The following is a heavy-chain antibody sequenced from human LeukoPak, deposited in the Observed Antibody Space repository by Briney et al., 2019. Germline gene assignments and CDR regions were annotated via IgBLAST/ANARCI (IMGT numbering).Heavy chain of an antibody. Sequence: ASVKVSCKASGYTFTSYYMHWVRQAPGQGLEWTGIINPSGGSTSYAQKLQGRVTMTTDTSTSTAYMELRSLRSDDTAVYYCARDGYYGSGSYYSPNDYWGQGTLVTVSS. J-gene: IGHJ4*02. V-gene: IGHV1-46*01. CDR3: ARDGYYGSGSYYSPNDY. CDR1: GYTFTSYY. D-gene: IGHD3-10*01. CDR2: INPSGGST.